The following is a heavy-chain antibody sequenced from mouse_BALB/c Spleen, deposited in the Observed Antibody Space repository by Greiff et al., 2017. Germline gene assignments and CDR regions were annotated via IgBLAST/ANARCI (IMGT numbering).Heavy chain of an antibody. Sequence: VKLVESGPGLVAPSQSLSITCTVSGFSLTSYDISWIRQPPGKGLEWLGVIWTGGGTNYNSAFMSRLSISKDNSKSQVFLKMNSLQTDDTAIYYCVRESLGYFDYWGQGTTLTVSS. CDR3: VRESLGYFDY. CDR1: GFSLTSYD. D-gene: IGHD4-1*01. CDR2: IWTGGGT. V-gene: IGHV2-9-2*01. J-gene: IGHJ2*01.